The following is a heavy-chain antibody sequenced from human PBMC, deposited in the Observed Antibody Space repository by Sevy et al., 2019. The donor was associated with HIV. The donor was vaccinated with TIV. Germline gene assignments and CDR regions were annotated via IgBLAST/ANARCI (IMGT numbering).Heavy chain of an antibody. V-gene: IGHV3-7*03. CDR3: ARYCSSTSCLWGLDV. J-gene: IGHJ6*02. Sequence: GGSLRLSCAASGFTFSNYWMSWVRQAPGKGLEWVANIKLDGSEKYYVDSVKGRFTISRDNAKNSLYLQMNSLRAEDTALYYCARYCSSTSCLWGLDVRGQGTTVTVSS. D-gene: IGHD2-2*01. CDR2: IKLDGSEK. CDR1: GFTFSNYW.